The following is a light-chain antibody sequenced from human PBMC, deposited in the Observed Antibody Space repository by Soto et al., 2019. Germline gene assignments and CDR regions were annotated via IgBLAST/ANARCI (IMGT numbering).Light chain of an antibody. CDR3: QQYGSSPNT. CDR2: GAS. CDR1: QSVSSDCSSSC. J-gene: IGKJ2*01. V-gene: IGKV3-20*01. Sequence: EIVLTQSPGTLSLSPGESATLSCRASQSVSSDCSSSCFAWYQQKPGQTPRLLIYGASNRATGIPDRFSGSGSGTDFTLTISRLEPEDSAVYYCQQYGSSPNTFGQGTKLEIK.